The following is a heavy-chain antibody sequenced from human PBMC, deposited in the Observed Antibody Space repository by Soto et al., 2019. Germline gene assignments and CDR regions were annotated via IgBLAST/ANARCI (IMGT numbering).Heavy chain of an antibody. CDR1: GLTFSTYW. CDR3: ARGVPGYYAVDV. V-gene: IGHV3-74*01. CDR2: LNSGATTA. Sequence: EVQLVESGGGLVQPGGSLRLSCTASGLTFSTYWMHWVRQAPGKGLAWISRLNSGATTANYADSVTGRCTISRDNAKNTVYLQLNSLRDEDTAVYYCARGVPGYYAVDVWGQGTTVTVSS. J-gene: IGHJ6*02.